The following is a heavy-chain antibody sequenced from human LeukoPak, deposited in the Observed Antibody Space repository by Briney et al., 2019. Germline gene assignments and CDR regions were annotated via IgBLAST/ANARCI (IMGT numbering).Heavy chain of an antibody. D-gene: IGHD6-25*01. CDR3: ARHTKRPQAGWFDP. CDR1: GYDFTTYW. Sequence: GESLQISCQASGYDFTTYWIGWVRQMPGKGLEYMGIIYPRDSQIRYSPSFQGQVTISADKSISTAYLQWTSLKASDTAIYYCARHTKRPQAGWFDPWGQGTLVTVSS. V-gene: IGHV5-51*01. CDR2: IYPRDSQI. J-gene: IGHJ5*02.